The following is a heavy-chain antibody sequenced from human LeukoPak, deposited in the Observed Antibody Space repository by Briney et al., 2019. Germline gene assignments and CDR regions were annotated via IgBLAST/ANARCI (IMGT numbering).Heavy chain of an antibody. CDR2: ISSSSSYI. V-gene: IGHV3-21*01. J-gene: IGHJ4*02. CDR3: ARGSAAAGPLDY. CDR1: GFTFSSYS. Sequence: GGSLRLSCAASGFTFSSYSMNWVRQAPGKGLEWVSSISSSSSYIYYADSVKGRFTISRDNAKNSLYLQMNSLRAEDTAVYYCARGSAAAGPLDYWGQGTLVTVSS. D-gene: IGHD6-13*01.